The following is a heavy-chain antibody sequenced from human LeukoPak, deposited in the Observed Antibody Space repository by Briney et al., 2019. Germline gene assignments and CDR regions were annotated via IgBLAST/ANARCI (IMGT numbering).Heavy chain of an antibody. CDR3: AREYRYSSGWATRAYDY. Sequence: SQTLSLTYTVSGGSISSGDYYWSWIRQPPGKGLEWIGYIYYSGSTYYNPSLKSRVTISVDTSKNQFSLKLSSVTAADTAVYYCAREYRYSSGWATRAYDYWGQGTLVTVSS. V-gene: IGHV4-30-4*01. CDR1: GGSISSGDYY. J-gene: IGHJ4*02. CDR2: IYYSGST. D-gene: IGHD6-19*01.